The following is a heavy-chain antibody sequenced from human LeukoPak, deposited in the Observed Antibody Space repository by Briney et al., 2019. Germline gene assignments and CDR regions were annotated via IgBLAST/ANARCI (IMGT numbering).Heavy chain of an antibody. Sequence: GGSLRLSCAASGFTVSSYEMNWVRQAPGKGLEWVSYISSSANTIYYADSVKGRFTISRDKSKNTLYLQMNSLRDDDTAVYFCARSAGYPRSVNGYFDYWGQGTLVTVSS. J-gene: IGHJ4*02. CDR1: GFTVSSYE. CDR2: ISSSANTI. CDR3: ARSAGYPRSVNGYFDY. V-gene: IGHV3-48*03. D-gene: IGHD2-15*01.